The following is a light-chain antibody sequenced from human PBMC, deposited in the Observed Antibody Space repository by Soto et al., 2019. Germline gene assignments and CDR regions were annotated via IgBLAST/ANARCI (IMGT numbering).Light chain of an antibody. CDR1: QSIGSW. CDR2: AAS. Sequence: DIQITQCPSTLSASVGDRVTITCRASQSIGSWLAWYQQKPGKAPNLLIYAASSLQSGVPSRFSGSGSGTDFTLTISSLQRDDFATYYCQQYNSYSFGQGTKVDIK. CDR3: QQYNSYS. J-gene: IGKJ1*01. V-gene: IGKV1-5*01.